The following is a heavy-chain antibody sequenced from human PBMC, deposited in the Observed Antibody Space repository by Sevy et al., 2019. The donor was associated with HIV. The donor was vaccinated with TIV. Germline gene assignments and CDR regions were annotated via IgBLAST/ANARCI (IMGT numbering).Heavy chain of an antibody. CDR1: GFTFSNAW. CDR2: IKSKTDDGTT. V-gene: IGHV3-15*01. J-gene: IGHJ4*02. CDR3: TTESHY. Sequence: GGSLRLSCAASGFTFSNAWMSWVRQAPGKGLEWVGRIKSKTDDGTTDYAAPVKGRFTISRDDSKNTLYLQMNSLKTEDTAVYYCTTESHYWGQGTLVTVSS.